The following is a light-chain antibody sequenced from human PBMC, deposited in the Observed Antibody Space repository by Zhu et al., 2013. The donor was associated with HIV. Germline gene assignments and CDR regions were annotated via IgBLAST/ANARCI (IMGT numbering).Light chain of an antibody. CDR1: QSISSN. V-gene: IGKV3-15*01. J-gene: IGKJ5*01. Sequence: EIVMTQSPATLSVSPGERATLSCRASQSISSNLAWYQQKPGQAPRLLIYGASTRATGIPARFSGSGSETEFTLTISSLQSEDFAVYYCQQYNNWPPEITFGQGTRLEI. CDR2: GAS. CDR3: QQYNNWPPEIT.